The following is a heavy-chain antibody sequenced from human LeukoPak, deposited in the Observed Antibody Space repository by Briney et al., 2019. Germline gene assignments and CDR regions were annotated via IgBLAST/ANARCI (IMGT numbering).Heavy chain of an antibody. CDR2: ISSTSGTI. V-gene: IGHV3-48*02. Sequence: QSGGSLRLSCAASGFTFRSHSMSWVRQGPGEGLECVSYISSTSGTIYYADSVKGRFTISRDNAKNPLYLQMNSLREEDTAVYYCARDYYGMDVWGQGTTVTVSS. J-gene: IGHJ6*02. CDR3: ARDYYGMDV. CDR1: GFTFRSHS.